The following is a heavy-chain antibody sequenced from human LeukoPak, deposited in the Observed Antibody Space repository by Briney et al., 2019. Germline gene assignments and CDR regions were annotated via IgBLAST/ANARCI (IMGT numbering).Heavy chain of an antibody. CDR1: GGSISSGSYY. D-gene: IGHD3-10*01. Sequence: RTSETLSLTCTVSGGSISSGSYYWSWIRQPAGKGLEWIGRIYTNGSTNYNPSLKSRVTISVDTSKNQFSLKLSSVTAADTAVYYCAREKSGFGEAFPWGQGTLVTVSS. V-gene: IGHV4-61*02. CDR2: IYTNGST. J-gene: IGHJ5*02. CDR3: AREKSGFGEAFP.